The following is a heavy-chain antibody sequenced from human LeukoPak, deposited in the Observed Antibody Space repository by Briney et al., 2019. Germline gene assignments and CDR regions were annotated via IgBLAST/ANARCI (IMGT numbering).Heavy chain of an antibody. CDR3: ARGKRSSRGSYWFDY. CDR1: GGTFSSYD. CDR2: MNPNSGNT. J-gene: IGHJ4*02. Sequence: ASVTVSFKASGGTFSSYDINWVRQATGQGLEWMGWMNPNSGNTGYAQKFQGRVTITRNTSISTAYMELSSLRSEDTAVYYCARGKRSSRGSYWFDYWGQGTLVTVSS. D-gene: IGHD1-26*01. V-gene: IGHV1-8*03.